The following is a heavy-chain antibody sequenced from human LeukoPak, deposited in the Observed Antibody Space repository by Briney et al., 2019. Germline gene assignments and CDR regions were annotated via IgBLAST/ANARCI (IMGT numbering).Heavy chain of an antibody. CDR1: GFTFSSYA. D-gene: IGHD3-3*01. CDR2: ISGSGGST. Sequence: GGSLRLSCAASGFTFSSYAMSWVRQAPGKGLEWVSAISGSGGSTYNADSVKGRFTISRDNAKNSLYLQMNSLRAEDTAVYYCARGGYDFWSGYYGSPGRLWAQKYYFDYWGQGTLVTVSS. V-gene: IGHV3-23*01. CDR3: ARGGYDFWSGYYGSPGRLWAQKYYFDY. J-gene: IGHJ4*02.